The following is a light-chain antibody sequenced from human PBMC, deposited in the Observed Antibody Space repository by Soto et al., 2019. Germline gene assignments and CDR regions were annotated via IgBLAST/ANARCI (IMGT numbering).Light chain of an antibody. V-gene: IGLV2-14*03. Sequence: QSVLTQPASVSGSPGQSITISCTGTSSDVGGYDYVSWYQQHPGKAPKLMIYAVSNRPSGVSNRFSGSKSGNTASLTISGIQAEDDADYYCSAYTHSITHLLGGGTKLTVL. CDR2: AVS. CDR3: SAYTHSITHL. J-gene: IGLJ3*02. CDR1: SSDVGGYDY.